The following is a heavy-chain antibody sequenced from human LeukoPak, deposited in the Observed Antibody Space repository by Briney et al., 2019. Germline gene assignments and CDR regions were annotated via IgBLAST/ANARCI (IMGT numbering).Heavy chain of an antibody. V-gene: IGHV4/OR15-8*01. J-gene: IGHJ5*02. CDR2: IYHSGST. D-gene: IGHD3-10*01. Sequence: SESLSPTWVVSGGSISSSNCWCGVRQPPGKGREWIGEIYHSGSTNYNPSLKSRVTISVDKSKNQFSLKLSSVTAADTAVYYCARGRTYYYGSGSYSPWGQGTLVTVSS. CDR3: ARGRTYYYGSGSYSP. CDR1: GGSISSSNC.